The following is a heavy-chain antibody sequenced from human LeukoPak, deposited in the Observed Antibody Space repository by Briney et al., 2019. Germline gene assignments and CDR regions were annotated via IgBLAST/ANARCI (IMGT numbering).Heavy chain of an antibody. CDR3: ARGYCSSTSCYAGDY. CDR1: GFTVSSNY. D-gene: IGHD2-2*01. V-gene: IGHV3-53*01. J-gene: IGHJ4*02. Sequence: GGSLRLSCTASGFTVSSNYMSWVRQAPGKGLEWVSVIYSSGNTYYADSVKGRFTISRDNSKDTLYLQMNSLRAEDTAVYYCARGYCSSTSCYAGDYWGQGTLVTVSS. CDR2: IYSSGNT.